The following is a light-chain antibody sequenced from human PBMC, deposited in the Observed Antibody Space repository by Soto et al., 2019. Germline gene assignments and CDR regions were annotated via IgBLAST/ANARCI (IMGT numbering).Light chain of an antibody. CDR1: QSVSSD. CDR3: QQSNNWPWT. Sequence: EIVLTQSPGTLSLSPGERVTLSFRASQSVSSDLAWYQQEPGQAPRLLIYGASTRATDIPARFSGSGSGTDFTLTVSSLQSEDFAVYYCQQSNNWPWTFGQGTKVDI. V-gene: IGKV3-15*01. CDR2: GAS. J-gene: IGKJ1*01.